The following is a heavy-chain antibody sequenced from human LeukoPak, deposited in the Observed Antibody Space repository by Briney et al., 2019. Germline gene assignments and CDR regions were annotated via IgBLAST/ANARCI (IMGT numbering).Heavy chain of an antibody. Sequence: GGSLRLSCTASGFTFGDYAMSWVRQAPGKGLEWVGFIRSKAYGGTTEYAASVKGRFTISRDDSKSIAYLQMNSLKTEDTAVYYCTRDYAGRDAFDIWGQGTMVTVSS. CDR2: IRSKAYGGTT. CDR1: GFTFGDYA. J-gene: IGHJ3*02. D-gene: IGHD4-23*01. V-gene: IGHV3-49*04. CDR3: TRDYAGRDAFDI.